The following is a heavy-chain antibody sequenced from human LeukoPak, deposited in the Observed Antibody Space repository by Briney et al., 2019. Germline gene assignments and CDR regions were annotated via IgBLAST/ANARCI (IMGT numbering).Heavy chain of an antibody. Sequence: SQTLSLTCAIFGDSVSSNSAAWNWIRQSSSRGLEWLGRTFYRSQWYNDYAVSVKGRIAINPDTSKNQFSLQLDSVTPEDTAVYYCAREEADTYAFEYWGQGTLVTVSS. V-gene: IGHV6-1*01. CDR2: TFYRSQWYN. CDR3: AREEADTYAFEY. J-gene: IGHJ4*02. CDR1: GDSVSSNSAA. D-gene: IGHD5-18*01.